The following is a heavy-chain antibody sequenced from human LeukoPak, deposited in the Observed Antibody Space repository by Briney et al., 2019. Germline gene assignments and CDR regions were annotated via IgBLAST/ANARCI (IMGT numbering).Heavy chain of an antibody. CDR3: ARTPRYNWNDGDY. J-gene: IGHJ4*02. CDR2: IYHSGST. CDR1: GYSISSGYY. V-gene: IGHV4-38-2*02. D-gene: IGHD1-1*01. Sequence: MPSETLSLTCTVSGYSISSGYYWGWIRQPPGKGLEWIGSIYHSGSTYYNPSLKSRVTISVDTSKNQFSLKLSSVTAADTAVYYCARTPRYNWNDGDYWGQGTLVTVSS.